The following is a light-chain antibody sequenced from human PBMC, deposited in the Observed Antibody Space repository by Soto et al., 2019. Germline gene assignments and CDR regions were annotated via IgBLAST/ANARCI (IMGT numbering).Light chain of an antibody. Sequence: EVVLTQSPATLSLSPGEGATLSCRASQNINTFLGWYQQKPGRYPRLLIYDTSKRAAGIPTRFSGSGSGTNFTLTISSLDPEDFAVYYCQQRSIWPQTFGQGTKLEIK. CDR2: DTS. CDR3: QQRSIWPQT. CDR1: QNINTF. V-gene: IGKV3-11*01. J-gene: IGKJ2*01.